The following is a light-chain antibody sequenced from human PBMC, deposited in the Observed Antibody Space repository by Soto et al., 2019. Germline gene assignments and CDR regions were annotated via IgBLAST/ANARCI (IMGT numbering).Light chain of an antibody. Sequence: DIPMTQSPSSLSASVGDRVTITCQASQDISNYLNWYQQKPGKAPKLLIYDASNLETGVPSRFSGSGSGTDFTFTISSLQPEDIALYICQQYDGSPITFGQGTRLEMK. CDR2: DAS. CDR1: QDISNY. CDR3: QQYDGSPIT. J-gene: IGKJ5*01. V-gene: IGKV1-33*01.